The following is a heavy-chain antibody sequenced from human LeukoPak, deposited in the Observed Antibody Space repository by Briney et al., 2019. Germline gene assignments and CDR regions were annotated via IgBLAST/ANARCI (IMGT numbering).Heavy chain of an antibody. Sequence: ASVKVSCKASGYTFTSYYMHWVRQAPGQGLEWMGIINPSGGSTSYAQKFQGRVTMTRDTSTSTVYMELSSLRSEDTAVYYCARSRVEMATRGSMDVWGQGTTVTVSS. CDR1: GYTFTSYY. J-gene: IGHJ6*02. V-gene: IGHV1-46*01. CDR2: INPSGGST. CDR3: ARSRVEMATRGSMDV. D-gene: IGHD5-24*01.